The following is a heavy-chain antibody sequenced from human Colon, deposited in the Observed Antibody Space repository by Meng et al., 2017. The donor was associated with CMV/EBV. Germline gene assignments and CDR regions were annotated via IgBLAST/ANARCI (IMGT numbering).Heavy chain of an antibody. D-gene: IGHD3-3*01. CDR2: VSAHKNNT. J-gene: IGHJ4*02. CDR1: GYTFSNHG. CDR3: VKSYDFDY. Sequence: ASFLVSCKGSGYTFSNHGINWVRQAPGQGLEWVGWVSAHKNNTNYAQKFQDRVTMTTDPSTSTAYMELRSLKSDDTDIYYCVKSYDFDYWGQGTLVTVSS. V-gene: IGHV1-18*01.